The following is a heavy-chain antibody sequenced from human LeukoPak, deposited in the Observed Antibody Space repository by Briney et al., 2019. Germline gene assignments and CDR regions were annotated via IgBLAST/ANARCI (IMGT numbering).Heavy chain of an antibody. J-gene: IGHJ4*02. CDR3: AANLMVRGVRYYFDY. CDR2: INPNSGGT. D-gene: IGHD3-10*01. Sequence: ASVKVSCKASGGTFSSYAISWVRQAPGQGLEWMGWINPNSGGTNYAQKFQGRVTMTRDTSISTAYMELSRLRSDDTAVYYCAANLMVRGVRYYFDYWGQGTLVTVSS. CDR1: GGTFSSYA. V-gene: IGHV1-2*02.